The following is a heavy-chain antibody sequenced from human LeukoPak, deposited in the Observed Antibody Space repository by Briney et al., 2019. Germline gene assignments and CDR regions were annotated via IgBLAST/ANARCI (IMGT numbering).Heavy chain of an antibody. D-gene: IGHD3-22*01. CDR2: IYYSGST. Sequence: SETLSHTCTVSGGSISSGDYYWSWIRQPPGKGLEWIGYIYYSGSTYYNPSLKSRVTVSVDTPKNQFSLKLSSVTAADTAVYYCARLYYYDSSGLDYWGQGTLVTVSS. CDR1: GGSISSGDYY. V-gene: IGHV4-30-4*08. J-gene: IGHJ4*02. CDR3: ARLYYYDSSGLDY.